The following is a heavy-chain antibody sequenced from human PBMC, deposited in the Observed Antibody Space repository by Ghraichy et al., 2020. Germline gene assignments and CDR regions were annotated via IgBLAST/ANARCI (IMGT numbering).Heavy chain of an antibody. CDR1: GGSISSYY. CDR2: IYYSGST. V-gene: IGHV4-59*01. J-gene: IGHJ4*02. CDR3: ARAPRGYSYGSFDY. Sequence: SETLSLTCTVSGGSISSYYWSWIRQPPGKRLEWIGYIYYSGSTNYNPSLKSRVTISVDTSKNQFSLKLSSVTAADTAVYYCARAPRGYSYGSFDYWGQGTLVTVSS. D-gene: IGHD5-18*01.